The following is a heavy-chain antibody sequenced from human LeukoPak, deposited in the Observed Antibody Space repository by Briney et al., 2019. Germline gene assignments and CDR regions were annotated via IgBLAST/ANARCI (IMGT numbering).Heavy chain of an antibody. V-gene: IGHV1-46*01. J-gene: IGHJ4*02. CDR3: ARASEGQWLWKYFDY. D-gene: IGHD6-19*01. CDR1: GYTFTSYY. CDR2: INPSGGST. Sequence: ASVKVSCKASGYTFTSYYMHWVRQAPGQGLEWMGIINPSGGSTSYAQKFQGRVTMTRDTSTSTVYMELSSLRSEDTAVYYCARASEGQWLWKYFDYWGQGTLVTVSS.